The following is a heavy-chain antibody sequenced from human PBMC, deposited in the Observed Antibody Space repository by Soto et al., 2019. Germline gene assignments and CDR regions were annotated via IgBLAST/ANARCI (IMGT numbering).Heavy chain of an antibody. CDR2: MNAHSGQT. Sequence: QVQLVQSGAEVKKPGASVKVSCKASGYNFITYAINWVRQAPGQGLEWMGWMNAHSGQTEFAQKFQGRLTMTTNNSRSTAYMQLTRLRSEDPDIYYCARAEAWNSISGIDSWGQATVVTLPS. J-gene: IGHJ5*01. CDR1: GYNFITYA. CDR3: ARAEAWNSISGIDS. D-gene: IGHD3-3*02. V-gene: IGHV1-8*01.